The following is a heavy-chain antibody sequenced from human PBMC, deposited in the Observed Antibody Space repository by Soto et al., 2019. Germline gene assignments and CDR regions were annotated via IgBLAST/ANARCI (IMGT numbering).Heavy chain of an antibody. D-gene: IGHD2-15*01. Sequence: QVQLVESGGGVVQPGRSLRLSCAASGFTFSSYAMYWVRQAPGKGLEWVAVISYDGRNKYSADSVKGRFTISRDNSKNTLYLQMHSLRAEDTAVYYCARDPSLGFCSGGSCSTLDYWGQGTLVTVSS. V-gene: IGHV3-30-3*01. CDR2: ISYDGRNK. CDR1: GFTFSSYA. J-gene: IGHJ4*02. CDR3: ARDPSLGFCSGGSCSTLDY.